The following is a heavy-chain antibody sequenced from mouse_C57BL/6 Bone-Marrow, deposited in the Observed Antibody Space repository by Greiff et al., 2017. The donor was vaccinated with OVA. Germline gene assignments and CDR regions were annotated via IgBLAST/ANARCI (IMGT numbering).Heavy chain of an antibody. CDR1: GYTFTSYW. CDR3: ARSGANWPYYFDY. V-gene: IGHV1-72*01. Sequence: QVQLQQPGAELVKPGASVKLSCKASGYTFTSYWMHWVQQRPGRGLEWIGRIDPNSGGTKYNEKFKGKATLTVDKPSSTAYMLLISLSSEDSAFYYSARSGANWPYYFDYWGQGTTLTVSS. D-gene: IGHD4-1*01. J-gene: IGHJ2*01. CDR2: IDPNSGGT.